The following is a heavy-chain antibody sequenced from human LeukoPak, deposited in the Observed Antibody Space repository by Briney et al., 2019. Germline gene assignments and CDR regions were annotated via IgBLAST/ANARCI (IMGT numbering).Heavy chain of an antibody. V-gene: IGHV4-39*01. Sequence: SETLSLTCTVSGGSISSSSYYWGRIRQPPGKGLEGIGSIYYSGSTYYNPSLKSRVTISVDTSKNQFSLQLSSVTAADTAVYYCARLPVGIAAAGTGGYWGQGTLVTVSS. CDR2: IYYSGST. D-gene: IGHD6-13*01. J-gene: IGHJ4*02. CDR3: ARLPVGIAAAGTGGY. CDR1: GGSISSSSYY.